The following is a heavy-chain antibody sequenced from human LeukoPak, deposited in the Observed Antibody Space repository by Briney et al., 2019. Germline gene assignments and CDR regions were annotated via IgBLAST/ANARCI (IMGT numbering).Heavy chain of an antibody. CDR2: IIPIFGTA. CDR1: GGTFSSYA. D-gene: IGHD2-15*01. J-gene: IGHJ5*02. Sequence: GASVKVSCKASGGTFSSYAISWVRQAPGQGLEWMGGIIPIFGTANYAQKFQGRATMTADKSTSTAYMELSSLRSEDTAVYYCARGGGTSLNNWFDPWGQGTLVTVSS. CDR3: ARGGGTSLNNWFDP. V-gene: IGHV1-69*06.